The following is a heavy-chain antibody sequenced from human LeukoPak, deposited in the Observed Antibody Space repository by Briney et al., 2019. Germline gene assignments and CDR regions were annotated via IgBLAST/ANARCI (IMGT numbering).Heavy chain of an antibody. V-gene: IGHV1-69*01. Sequence: ASVKVSCKASGGTFSSYAISWVRQAPGQGLEWMGGIIPIFGTANYAQKFQGRATITADESTSTAYMELSSLRSEDTAVYYCARAGNYGDYAPDYWGQGTLVTVSS. CDR1: GGTFSSYA. CDR3: ARAGNYGDYAPDY. CDR2: IIPIFGTA. D-gene: IGHD4-17*01. J-gene: IGHJ4*02.